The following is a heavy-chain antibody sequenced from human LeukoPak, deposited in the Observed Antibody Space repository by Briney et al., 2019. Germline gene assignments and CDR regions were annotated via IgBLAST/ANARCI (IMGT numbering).Heavy chain of an antibody. CDR3: ARAGSGYYYGSGSPLTPSFDY. CDR2: IYSGGST. D-gene: IGHD3-10*01. V-gene: IGHV3-53*01. J-gene: IGHJ4*02. CDR1: GFTVSSNY. Sequence: GGSLRLSCAASGFTVSSNYMSWVRQAPGKGLEWVSVIYSGGSTYYADSVKGRFTISRDNSKNTLYLQMNSLRAEDTAVYYCARAGSGYYYGSGSPLTPSFDYWGQGTLVTVSS.